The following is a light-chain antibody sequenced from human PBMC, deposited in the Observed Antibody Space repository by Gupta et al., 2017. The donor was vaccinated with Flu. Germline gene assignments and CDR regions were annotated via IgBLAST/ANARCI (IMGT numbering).Light chain of an antibody. V-gene: IGKV2-28*01. CDR2: LGS. J-gene: IGKJ5*01. CDR1: QSLLHSNGYNY. CDR3: MQALQTFT. Sequence: DIVMTQPPLSLPVTPGEPASISCRSSQSLLHSNGYNYLDWYLQKPGQSPQLLIYLGSNRASGVPDRFSGSGSGTDFTLKISRVEAEDVWVYYCMQALQTFTFGQGTRLEIK.